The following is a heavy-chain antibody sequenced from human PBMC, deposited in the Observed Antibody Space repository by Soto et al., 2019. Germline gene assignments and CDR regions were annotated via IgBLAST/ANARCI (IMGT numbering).Heavy chain of an antibody. CDR3: ARPRYSFGTSGYYPFDY. CDR2: INHSGST. CDR1: GGSFIGYY. D-gene: IGHD3-22*01. V-gene: IGHV4-34*01. J-gene: IGHJ4*02. Sequence: SETLSLTCAVYGGSFIGYYWSWIRQSPGMGLEWIGQINHSGSTNQSPSLKSRVTISVDTSKNQFSLKLTSVTAADTAVYYCARPRYSFGTSGYYPFDYWGQGTLVTVSS.